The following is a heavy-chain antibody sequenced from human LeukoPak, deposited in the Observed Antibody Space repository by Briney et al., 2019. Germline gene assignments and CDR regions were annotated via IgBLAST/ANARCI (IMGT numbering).Heavy chain of an antibody. V-gene: IGHV3-48*03. CDR3: ARGATRRSTGAFDI. Sequence: GGSLRLSCAASAFTFSSYELNWVRQAPGKGLEWISYISSSGSIINYADSVKGRFTISRDNAKNSVYLQMNSLRAEDTAVYYCARGATRRSTGAFDIWGQGTMVTVSS. J-gene: IGHJ3*02. CDR1: AFTFSSYE. CDR2: ISSSGSII.